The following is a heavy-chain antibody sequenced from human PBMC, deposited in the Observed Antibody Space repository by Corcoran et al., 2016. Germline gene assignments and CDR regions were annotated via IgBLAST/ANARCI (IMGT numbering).Heavy chain of an antibody. CDR1: GFTFSSYT. CDR2: ISSSSSTI. CDR3: ASMTTVTTDDY. V-gene: IGHV3-48*04. J-gene: IGHJ4*02. D-gene: IGHD4-17*01. Sequence: EVQLVESGGGVVQPGGSLRLSCAASGFTFSSYTMNWVRQAPGKGLEWVSYISSSSSTIYYADSVKGQFTISRDNAKNSLYLQMNSLRAEDRAVDCCASMTTVTTDDYWGQGTLVTVSS.